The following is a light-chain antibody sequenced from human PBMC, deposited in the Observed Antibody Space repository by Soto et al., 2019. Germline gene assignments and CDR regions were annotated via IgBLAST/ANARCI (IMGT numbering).Light chain of an antibody. CDR2: DAS. Sequence: ELVLTQSPGTLSLSPGERATLSCRASQSISSTYLTWYHQKPGQAPRLLIYDASRRATGIPDRFSGSGSGTDFSLTISRLDPEDFAVYYCQHNDSARWTFGLGTKV. J-gene: IGKJ1*01. V-gene: IGKV3-20*01. CDR1: QSISSTY. CDR3: QHNDSARWT.